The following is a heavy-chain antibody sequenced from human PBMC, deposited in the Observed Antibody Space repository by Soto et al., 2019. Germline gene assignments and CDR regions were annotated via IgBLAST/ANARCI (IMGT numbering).Heavy chain of an antibody. J-gene: IGHJ4*02. D-gene: IGHD3-16*02. CDR3: ASMVGDYDYVWGSYRPNRIFDY. Sequence: ASVKVSCKASGGTFSSYAISWVRQAPGQGLEWMGGIIPIFGTANYAQKFQGRVTITADESTSTAYMELSSLRSEDTAVYYCASMVGDYDYVWGSYRPNRIFDYWGQGTLVTVSS. V-gene: IGHV1-69*13. CDR2: IIPIFGTA. CDR1: GGTFSSYA.